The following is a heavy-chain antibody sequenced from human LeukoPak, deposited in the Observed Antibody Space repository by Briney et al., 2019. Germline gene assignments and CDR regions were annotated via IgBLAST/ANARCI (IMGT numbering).Heavy chain of an antibody. V-gene: IGHV3-7*01. CDR1: GFTFRLYW. Sequence: XXXXGFTFRLYWMTWVRQSPGKGLEWVADINPDGSQKYSVDSVKGRFTISRDNAKNALFLQMNSMRAEDTAVYYCXXXXIXXWXXPWGQGTXVTVSS. CDR2: INPDGSQK. CDR3: XXXXIXXWXXP. J-gene: IGHJ5*02.